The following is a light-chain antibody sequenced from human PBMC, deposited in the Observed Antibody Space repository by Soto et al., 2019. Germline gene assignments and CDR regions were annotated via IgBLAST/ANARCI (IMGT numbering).Light chain of an antibody. CDR1: QSISGW. V-gene: IGKV1-5*01. CDR3: QQYNSYSWT. J-gene: IGKJ1*01. Sequence: IQMNQSPSTLSATVGDRVTITCRASQSISGWLAWYQQKPGTAPKLLIYEASNLESGVPSRFSGSGSGTEFTLTISSLQPDDFATYYCQQYNSYSWTFGQGTKVDIK. CDR2: EAS.